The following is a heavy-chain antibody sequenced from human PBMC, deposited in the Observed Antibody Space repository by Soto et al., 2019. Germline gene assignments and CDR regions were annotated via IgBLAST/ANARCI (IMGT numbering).Heavy chain of an antibody. CDR2: MSSSGSTI. CDR3: ARVAKIGYYDSSGPFDY. D-gene: IGHD3-22*01. J-gene: IGHJ4*02. CDR1: GFTFISYE. V-gene: IGHV3-48*03. Sequence: GVSLRLSCAASGFTFISYEMNWVRQSPGKGVEWVAYMSSSGSTIYSAGSVKGRFTISRDNAKNSLYLQMNSLRAEDTAVYHCARVAKIGYYDSSGPFDYWGQGTLVTVSS.